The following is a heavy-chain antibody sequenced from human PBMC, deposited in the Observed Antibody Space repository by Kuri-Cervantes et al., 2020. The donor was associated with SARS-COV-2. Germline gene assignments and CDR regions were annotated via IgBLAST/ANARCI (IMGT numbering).Heavy chain of an antibody. J-gene: IGHJ4*02. D-gene: IGHD2-21*01. CDR2: ISHDGKNK. Sequence: GESLKISCAASGFNFSRTGMHWVRQAPGKGLEWVAVISHDGKNKKCIASGKGRFTISGDNSQNTLYLHMKSLRSEDTAMYYCAKDRVGVQDFWGQGTLVTVSS. CDR1: GFNFSRTG. CDR3: AKDRVGVQDF. V-gene: IGHV3-30*18.